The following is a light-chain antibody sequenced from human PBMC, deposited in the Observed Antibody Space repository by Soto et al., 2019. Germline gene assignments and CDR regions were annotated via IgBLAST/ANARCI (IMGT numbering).Light chain of an antibody. Sequence: EIVLTQSPGTLSLSPGDRATLSCRASQSVTSNYLAWYQQKPGQAPRLLLYDASNRATGIPDRFSGSGSGTDFTLTINRLEPEDFAVYSCQQYGSSPYTFGQGT. CDR2: DAS. V-gene: IGKV3-20*01. CDR3: QQYGSSPYT. J-gene: IGKJ2*01. CDR1: QSVTSNY.